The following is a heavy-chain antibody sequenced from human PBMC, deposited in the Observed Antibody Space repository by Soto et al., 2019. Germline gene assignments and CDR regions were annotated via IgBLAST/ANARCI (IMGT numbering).Heavy chain of an antibody. Sequence: QVQLQESGPGLVKPSQTLSLTCTVSGGSISSGDYYWSWIRQHPGKGMEWIGYIYYSGSTYYNPSLKSRVTISVDTSKNQFSLKLSSVTAADTAVYYCATYGSGSYKPTTFDYWGQGTLVTVSS. J-gene: IGHJ4*02. V-gene: IGHV4-31*03. CDR3: ATYGSGSYKPTTFDY. CDR2: IYYSGST. D-gene: IGHD3-10*01. CDR1: GGSISSGDYY.